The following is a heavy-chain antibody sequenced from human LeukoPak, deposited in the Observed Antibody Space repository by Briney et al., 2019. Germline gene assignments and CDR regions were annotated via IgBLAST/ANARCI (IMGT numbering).Heavy chain of an antibody. J-gene: IGHJ4*02. CDR2: VRYDGSSQ. CDR3: ARDPDYGDPY. D-gene: IGHD4-17*01. CDR1: GFIFKSYG. V-gene: IGHV3-30*02. Sequence: PGGSLRLSCGASGFIFKSYGMHWVRQTPGKGLEWVASVRYDGSSQFYPGSVQGRFTVSRDNSNNTLFLHMFSLRPDDTAVYYCARDPDYGDPYWGQGTLVTVSS.